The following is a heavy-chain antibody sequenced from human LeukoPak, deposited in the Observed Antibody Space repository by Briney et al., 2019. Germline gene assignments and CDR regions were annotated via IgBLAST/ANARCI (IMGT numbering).Heavy chain of an antibody. V-gene: IGHV4-61*02. D-gene: IGHD3-10*01. CDR2: IYTSGST. Sequence: SETLSLTCTVSGGSISSGSYYWSWIRQPAGKGLEWIGRIYTSGSTNYNPSLKSRVTISVDTSKNQFSLKLSSVTAADTAVYYCAREFRYGSGSFSIDYWGQGTLVTVSS. CDR1: GGSISSGSYY. CDR3: AREFRYGSGSFSIDY. J-gene: IGHJ4*02.